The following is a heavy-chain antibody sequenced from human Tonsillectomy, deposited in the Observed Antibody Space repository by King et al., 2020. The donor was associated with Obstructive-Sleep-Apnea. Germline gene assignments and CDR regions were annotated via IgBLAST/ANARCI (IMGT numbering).Heavy chain of an antibody. V-gene: IGHV3-43*01. CDR3: AKALGPKAAAAFLYYGMGV. D-gene: IGHD6-13*01. Sequence: VQLVESGGVVVQPGGSLRLSCAASGFTFDDYTMHWVRQAPGTGLAWVSLISWDGVSTYYADSVKGRFTISRDNSKNSLFLQMNSLRTEDTGLYYFAKALGPKAAAAFLYYGMGVWGQGTTVTVSS. CDR2: ISWDGVST. J-gene: IGHJ6*02. CDR1: GFTFDDYT.